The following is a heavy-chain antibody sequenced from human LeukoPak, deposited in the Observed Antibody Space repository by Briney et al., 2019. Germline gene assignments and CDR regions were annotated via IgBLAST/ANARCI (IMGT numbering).Heavy chain of an antibody. Sequence: GGSLRLSCAASGYTLSSYSLNWVRQAPGKGLEWVSSISVGSNYIYYADSVRGRFSISRGDARNSLYLQMDSLRGDDTAVYYCARLRRNSDRSGYYYYYDYWGQGTLVTVSS. CDR1: GYTLSSYS. V-gene: IGHV3-21*01. J-gene: IGHJ4*02. CDR2: ISVGSNYI. CDR3: ARLRRNSDRSGYYYYYDY. D-gene: IGHD3-22*01.